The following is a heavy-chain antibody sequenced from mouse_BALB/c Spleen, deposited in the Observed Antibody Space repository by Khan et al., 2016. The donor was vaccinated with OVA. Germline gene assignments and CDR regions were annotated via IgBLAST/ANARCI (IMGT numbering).Heavy chain of an antibody. CDR1: GYTFTDFT. CDR2: ISTYYGDV. Sequence: QVQLKQSGAELVRPGVSVKISCKGSGYTFTDFTMHWVKQSHAKSLEWIGVISTYYGDVTYNQKFKGKATMTVDKSSSTAYMELARLTSEDSASYNITRRGENRFAYWGQGTLVTVSA. D-gene: IGHD2-4*01. V-gene: IGHV1S137*01. CDR3: TRRGENRFAY. J-gene: IGHJ3*01.